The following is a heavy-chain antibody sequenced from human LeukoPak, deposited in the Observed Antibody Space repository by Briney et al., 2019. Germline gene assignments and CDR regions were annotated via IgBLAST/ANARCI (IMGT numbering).Heavy chain of an antibody. CDR2: MIPILGIA. J-gene: IGHJ5*02. CDR3: ARETVILTGYYFNGWLDP. V-gene: IGHV1-69*04. CDR1: GGTFSSYA. D-gene: IGHD3-9*01. Sequence: VASVKVSCKASGGTFSSYAISWVRQAPGQGLEWMGRMIPILGIANYAQKFQGRVTITADKSTSTAYMELSSLGSEDTAVYYCARETVILTGYYFNGWLDPWGQGTLVTVSS.